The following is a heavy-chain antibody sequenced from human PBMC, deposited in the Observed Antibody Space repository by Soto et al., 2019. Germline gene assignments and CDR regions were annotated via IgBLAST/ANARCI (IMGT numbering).Heavy chain of an antibody. CDR1: GLSGSSND. CDR3: ARGSLY. V-gene: IGHV3-66*01. CDR2: IYSADNT. J-gene: IGHJ4*01. Sequence: SPRLSRAAAGLSGSSNDMSWVRQAPGKGLECVSIIYSADNTFYLDSVKGRFIISRDNSKNTVYLQMNSLRADDTAVYYCARGSLYWGQGTLVTSPQ.